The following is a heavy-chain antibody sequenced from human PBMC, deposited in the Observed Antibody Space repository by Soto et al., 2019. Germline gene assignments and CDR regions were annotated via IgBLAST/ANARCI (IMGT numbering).Heavy chain of an antibody. Sequence: EVQLLESGGGLVPPGGSLRLSCAASGFTFSSYAMNWVRQAPGKGLEWVSVISGSGANTYYADSVKGRFTISRDNSKNTLYLQMNSLRAEDTAVYYCAKGGQYYDSMFDPWGQGTLVTVSS. V-gene: IGHV3-23*01. D-gene: IGHD3-22*01. J-gene: IGHJ5*02. CDR3: AKGGQYYDSMFDP. CDR2: ISGSGANT. CDR1: GFTFSSYA.